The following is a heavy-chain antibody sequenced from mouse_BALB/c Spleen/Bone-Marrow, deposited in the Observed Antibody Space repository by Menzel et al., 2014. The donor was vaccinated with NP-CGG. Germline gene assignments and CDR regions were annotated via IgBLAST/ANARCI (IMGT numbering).Heavy chain of an antibody. J-gene: IGHJ2*01. D-gene: IGHD1-3*01. CDR3: ARHGDNYVFDY. V-gene: IGHV5-9-3*01. CDR1: GFTFSNYA. CDR2: VSSGGSFT. Sequence: EVQLVESGGGLESHGGSLKLSCAASGFTFSNYAMSWVRQTPEKRLEWVATVSSGGSFTYYPDSVKGRFTISRDSAKNPLYLQMSSLRSEDTAMYYCARHGDNYVFDYWGQGTTLTVSS.